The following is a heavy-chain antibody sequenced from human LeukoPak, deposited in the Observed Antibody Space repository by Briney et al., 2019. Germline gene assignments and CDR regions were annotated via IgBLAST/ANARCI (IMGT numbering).Heavy chain of an antibody. D-gene: IGHD2-15*01. CDR1: GDTFSSYT. CDR3: ASTTLRCSGGSCYEMDV. Sequence: ASVKSSSKASGDTFSSYTISWVRHAPGQGLEWRGGGIPLFGTPDTAQKCQDRLTITAGKPTTTAYMELSSVRSVAPAVYYCASTTLRCSGGSCYEMDVWGKGTKVTVSS. CDR2: GIPLFGTP. V-gene: IGHV1-69*06. J-gene: IGHJ6*04.